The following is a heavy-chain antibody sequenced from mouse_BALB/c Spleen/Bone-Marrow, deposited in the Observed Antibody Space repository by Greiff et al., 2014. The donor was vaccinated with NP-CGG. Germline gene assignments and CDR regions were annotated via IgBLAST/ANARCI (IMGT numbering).Heavy chain of an antibody. CDR1: GYSFTSYW. CDR3: TTFKRPYFDD. J-gene: IGHJ2*01. V-gene: IGHV1S127*01. Sequence: QVQLQQSGPQLVRPGASVKISCKASGYSFTSYWMHWMNQRPGQGLEWIGMIDPSDSETRLKQKFKDKATLTVDKSSSTAYMQLSSPTAEYAAVYYCTTFKRPYFDDWGQGTTLTVSS. CDR2: IDPSDSET.